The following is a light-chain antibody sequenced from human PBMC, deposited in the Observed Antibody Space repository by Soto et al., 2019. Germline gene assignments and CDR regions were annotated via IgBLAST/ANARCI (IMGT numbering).Light chain of an antibody. J-gene: IGLJ1*01. Sequence: QSVLTQPASVSGSPGQSITISCTGTSSDVGGYNYVSWYQHHPGKAPKLMIYEVSNRPSGVSNRFSGSKSGNTDSLTISGLKAEDEADYYCSSYTSSSTLYVFGTGTKLTVL. CDR3: SSYTSSSTLYV. CDR1: SSDVGGYNY. V-gene: IGLV2-14*01. CDR2: EVS.